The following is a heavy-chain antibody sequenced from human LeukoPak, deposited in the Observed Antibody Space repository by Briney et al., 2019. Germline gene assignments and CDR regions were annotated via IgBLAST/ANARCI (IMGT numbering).Heavy chain of an antibody. CDR1: GYIFTSYY. V-gene: IGHV1-46*01. CDR3: ARDREDNSSWYWFDP. J-gene: IGHJ5*02. D-gene: IGHD6-13*01. CDR2: INPSGGST. Sequence: ASVKVSCKASGYIFTSYYMHWVRQAPGQGLEWMGIINPSGGSTRYAQKFQGRVTMTRDTSTSTVYMELSSLRSEDTAVYYCARDREDNSSWYWFDPWGQETLVTVSS.